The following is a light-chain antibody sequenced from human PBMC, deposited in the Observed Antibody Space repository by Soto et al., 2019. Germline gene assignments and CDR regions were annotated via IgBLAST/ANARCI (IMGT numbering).Light chain of an antibody. CDR3: QQYNDWPRT. CDR2: GAS. Sequence: VMTQSPATLSVSPGERATLSCRASQSVSNNLAWYQQTPGQAPRLLIYGASTRATGIPARFGGSGSGTEFTLTISSLQSEDFAVYYCQQYNDWPRTFGQGTKV. J-gene: IGKJ1*01. V-gene: IGKV3-15*01. CDR1: QSVSNN.